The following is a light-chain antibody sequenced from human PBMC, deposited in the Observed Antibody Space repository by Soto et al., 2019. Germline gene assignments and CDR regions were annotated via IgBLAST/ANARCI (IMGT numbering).Light chain of an antibody. V-gene: IGLV2-14*01. CDR2: DVS. J-gene: IGLJ1*01. Sequence: QSALTQPASVSGSPGQSITISCTGTSSDVGSYIYVSWYQHHPGKAPKLMIYDVSNRPSGVSNRFSGSKSGNTASLTISGLQAEDEAEYYCVSYTTFSSYVLGTGTKLTVL. CDR1: SSDVGSYIY. CDR3: VSYTTFSSYV.